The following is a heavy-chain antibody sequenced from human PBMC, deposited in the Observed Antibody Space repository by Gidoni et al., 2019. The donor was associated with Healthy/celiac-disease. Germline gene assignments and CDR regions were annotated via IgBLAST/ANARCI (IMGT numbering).Heavy chain of an antibody. J-gene: IGHJ4*02. CDR3: AKDQYSSGWYWGNFDY. CDR1: GFTFSSYA. V-gene: IGHV3-23*01. Sequence: EVQLLESGGGLVQPGGSLRLSCAASGFTFSSYAMSWVRQAPGKGLEGVSAISGSGGSTYYADSVKGRFTISRDNSKNTLYLQMNSLRAEDTAVYYCAKDQYSSGWYWGNFDYWGQGTLVTVSS. D-gene: IGHD6-19*01. CDR2: ISGSGGST.